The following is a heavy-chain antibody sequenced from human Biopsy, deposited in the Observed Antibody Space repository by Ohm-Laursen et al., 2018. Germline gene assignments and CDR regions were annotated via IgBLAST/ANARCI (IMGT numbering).Heavy chain of an antibody. CDR1: GLTFNVCS. D-gene: IGHD3-10*01. CDR3: ARWYGDLFYYYNGMDV. CDR2: ITSRTSST. Sequence: SLRLSCAASGLTFNVCSIVWVRQAPGKGLEWVSSITSRTSSTYYADSVKGRVTISRDNANNSVSLQMNNLRVDDTAVYYCARWYGDLFYYYNGMDVWGQGTKVTVSS. V-gene: IGHV3-21*01. J-gene: IGHJ6*02.